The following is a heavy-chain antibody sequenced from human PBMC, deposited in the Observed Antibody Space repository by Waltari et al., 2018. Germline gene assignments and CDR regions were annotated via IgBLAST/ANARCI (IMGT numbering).Heavy chain of an antibody. CDR1: GGSFSGYY. Sequence: QVQLQQWGAGLLKPSETLSLTCAVYGGSFSGYYWSWIRQPPGKGLEWIGEINHSGSTNYNPSLKSRVTISVDTSKNQFSLKLSSVTAADTAVYYCARNKRITIFGVVINYYGMDVWGQGTTVTVSS. J-gene: IGHJ6*02. CDR3: ARNKRITIFGVVINYYGMDV. V-gene: IGHV4-34*01. D-gene: IGHD3-3*01. CDR2: INHSGST.